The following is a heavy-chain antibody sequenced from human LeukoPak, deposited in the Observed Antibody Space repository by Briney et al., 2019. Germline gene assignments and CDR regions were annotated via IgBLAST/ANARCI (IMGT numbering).Heavy chain of an antibody. CDR3: ASVGYDILTGYYNAFDY. Sequence: SVKVSCKASGGTFSSYAISWVRQAPGQGLEWMGGIIPIFGTANYAQKFQGRVTFTADESTSTAFMELSRLRSEDTAVYYWASVGYDILTGYYNAFDYWGQGTLVTVSS. D-gene: IGHD3-9*01. CDR2: IIPIFGTA. V-gene: IGHV1-69*13. J-gene: IGHJ4*02. CDR1: GGTFSSYA.